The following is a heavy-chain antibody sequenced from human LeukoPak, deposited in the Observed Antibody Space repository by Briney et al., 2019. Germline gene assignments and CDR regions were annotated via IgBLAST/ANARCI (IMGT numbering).Heavy chain of an antibody. CDR2: INSDGSST. V-gene: IGHV3-74*01. D-gene: IGHD3-10*01. Sequence: GGSLRLSCAASGFTFSSYWMHWVRQAPGKGLVWVSRINSDGSSTSYADSVKGRFTISRDNAKNTLYLQMNSLRAEDTAVYYCARQIMVRGVIIPYYGMDVWGQGTTVTVSS. CDR1: GFTFSSYW. CDR3: ARQIMVRGVIIPYYGMDV. J-gene: IGHJ6*02.